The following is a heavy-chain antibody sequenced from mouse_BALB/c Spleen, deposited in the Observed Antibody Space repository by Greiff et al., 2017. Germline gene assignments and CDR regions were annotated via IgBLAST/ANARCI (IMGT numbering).Heavy chain of an antibody. CDR2: ISSGSSTI. D-gene: IGHD2-10*02. CDR1: GFTFSSFG. J-gene: IGHJ3*01. CDR3: AREYGNYGFAY. Sequence: EVKLVESGGGLVQPGGSRKLSCAASGFTFSSFGMHWVRQAPEKGLEWVAYISSGSSTIYYADTVKGRFTISRDNPKNTLFLQMTSLRSEDTAMYYCAREYGNYGFAYWGQGTLVTVSA. V-gene: IGHV5-17*02.